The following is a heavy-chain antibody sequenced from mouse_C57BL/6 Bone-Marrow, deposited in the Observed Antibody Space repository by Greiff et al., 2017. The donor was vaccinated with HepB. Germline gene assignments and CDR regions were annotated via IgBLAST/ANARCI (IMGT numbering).Heavy chain of an antibody. CDR3: ARSTMVTTRAMDY. CDR1: GFSLTSYG. Sequence: VKLMESGPGVVAPSQSLSITCTVSGFSLTSYGVDWVRQSPGKGLEWLGVIWGVGSTNYNSALKSRLSISKDNSKSQVFLKMNSLQTDDTAMYYCARSTMVTTRAMDYWGQGTSVTVSS. CDR2: IWGVGST. V-gene: IGHV2-6*01. D-gene: IGHD2-2*01. J-gene: IGHJ4*01.